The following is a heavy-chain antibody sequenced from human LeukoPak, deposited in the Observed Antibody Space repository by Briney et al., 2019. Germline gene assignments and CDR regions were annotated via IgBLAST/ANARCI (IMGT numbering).Heavy chain of an antibody. CDR3: ATGFGYSSGWGGNWFDP. CDR2: FDPEDGET. CDR1: GYTLTELS. V-gene: IGHV1-24*01. J-gene: IGHJ5*02. D-gene: IGHD6-19*01. Sequence: ASVKVSCKVSGYTLTELSMHWVRQAPGKGLEWMGGFDPEDGETIYAQKFQGRVTMTEDTSTDTAYMELSSLRSEDTAVYYCATGFGYSSGWGGNWFDPWGQGTLVTVSS.